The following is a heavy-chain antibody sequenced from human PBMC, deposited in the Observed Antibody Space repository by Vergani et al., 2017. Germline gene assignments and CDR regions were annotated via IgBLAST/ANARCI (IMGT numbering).Heavy chain of an antibody. CDR3: ARGADKDGYNKLAGFDI. V-gene: IGHV4-59*01. CDR1: GGSISSYY. J-gene: IGHJ3*02. D-gene: IGHD5-24*01. CDR2: IYYSGST. Sequence: QVQLQESGPGLVKPSETLSLTCTVSGGSISSYYWSWIRQPPGKGLEWIGYIYYSGSTNYNPSLKSRVTISVDTSKNQFSLKLSSVTAADTAVYYCARGADKDGYNKLAGFDIWGQGTMVTVSS.